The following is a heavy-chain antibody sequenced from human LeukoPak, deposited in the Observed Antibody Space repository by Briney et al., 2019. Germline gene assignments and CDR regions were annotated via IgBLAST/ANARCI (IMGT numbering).Heavy chain of an antibody. CDR1: GFTLSDHY. CDR2: SRYRAFNYTT. Sequence: GGSLRLSCAVSGFTLSDHYMDWVRQAPGKGLEWVARSRYRAFNYTTGYAASVKGRFTISRDGSENLLYLQMNSLKTEDTAVYYCARALAPFDVFDIWGQGTMVTVSS. V-gene: IGHV3-72*01. CDR3: ARALAPFDVFDI. D-gene: IGHD6-13*01. J-gene: IGHJ3*02.